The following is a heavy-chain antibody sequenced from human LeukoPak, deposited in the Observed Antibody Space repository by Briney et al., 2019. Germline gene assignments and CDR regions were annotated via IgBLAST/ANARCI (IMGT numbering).Heavy chain of an antibody. D-gene: IGHD6-13*01. V-gene: IGHV5-51*01. J-gene: IGHJ4*02. CDR3: AREGGIAAAGIPFDY. CDR2: IYPGDSDT. Sequence: GESLKISCKGSGYSFTSYWIGWVRQLPGKGLEWMGIIYPGDSDTRYSPSFQGQVTISADKSISTAYLQWSSLKASDTAMYYCAREGGIAAAGIPFDYWGQGTLVTVSS. CDR1: GYSFTSYW.